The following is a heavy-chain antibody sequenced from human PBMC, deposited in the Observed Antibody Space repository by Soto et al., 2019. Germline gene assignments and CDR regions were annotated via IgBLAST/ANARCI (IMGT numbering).Heavy chain of an antibody. D-gene: IGHD3-3*01. CDR2: IYHSGST. CDR3: ARVKYYDFWSGYLDWFDP. Sequence: SETLSLTCAVSGGSISSGGYSWSWIRQPPGKGLEWIGYIYHSGSTYYNPSLKSRVTISVDRSKNQFSLKLSSVTAADTAVYYCARVKYYDFWSGYLDWFDPWGQGTLVTVSS. J-gene: IGHJ5*02. V-gene: IGHV4-30-2*01. CDR1: GGSISSGGYS.